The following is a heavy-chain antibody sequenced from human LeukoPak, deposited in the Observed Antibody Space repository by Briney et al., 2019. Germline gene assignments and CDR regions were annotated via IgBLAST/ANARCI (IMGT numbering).Heavy chain of an antibody. CDR1: GGSFSGYY. V-gene: IGHV4-34*01. CDR2: INHSGST. D-gene: IGHD3-22*01. CDR3: ARGVADYYGSTTAEYYFDC. J-gene: IGHJ4*02. Sequence: SETLSLTCAVYGGSFSGYYWSWIRQPPGKGLEWIGEINHSGSTNYNPSLKSRVTISVDTSKNQFSLKLSSVTAADTAVYYCARGVADYYGSTTAEYYFDCWGQGTLVTVSS.